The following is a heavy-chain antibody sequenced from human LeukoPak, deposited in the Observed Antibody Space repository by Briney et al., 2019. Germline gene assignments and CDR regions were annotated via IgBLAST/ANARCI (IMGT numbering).Heavy chain of an antibody. V-gene: IGHV3-21*01. CDR2: ISSSSSYI. D-gene: IGHD6-6*01. CDR1: GFTFSSYS. J-gene: IGHJ4*02. Sequence: GGSLRLSCAASGFTFSSYSMNWVRQAPGKGLEWVSSISSSSSYIYYADSVKGRFTISRDNAKNTLYLQMNSLSAEDTAVYYCARGYSSSYRIDYWGQGTLVTVSS. CDR3: ARGYSSSYRIDY.